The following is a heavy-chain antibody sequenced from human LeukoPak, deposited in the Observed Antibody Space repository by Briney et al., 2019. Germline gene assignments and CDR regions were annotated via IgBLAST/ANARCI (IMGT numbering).Heavy chain of an antibody. CDR1: GGSIGSGGYY. CDR3: ARASDDILTGGSDY. D-gene: IGHD3-9*01. Sequence: SETLSLTCTVSGGSIGSGGYYWGWIRQHPGKGLEWIGYIYYSGSTYYNPSLKSRVTISVDTSKNQFSLKLSSVTAADTAVYYCARASDDILTGGSDYWGQGTLVTVSS. V-gene: IGHV4-31*03. J-gene: IGHJ4*02. CDR2: IYYSGST.